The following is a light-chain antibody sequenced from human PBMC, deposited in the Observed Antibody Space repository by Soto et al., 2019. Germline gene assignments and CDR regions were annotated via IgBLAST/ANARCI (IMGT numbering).Light chain of an antibody. J-gene: IGKJ4*01. V-gene: IGKV1-12*01. CDR3: QQASSFPLT. CDR2: AAS. Sequence: IQRTQSPSSVSASIGDTVTITCRASQLISSWLAWYQQKPGKAPKLLIYAASNLQSGVPSRFSGSESGTDFTLTISSLQPEDFATYYCQQASSFPLTFGGGTKVDIK. CDR1: QLISSW.